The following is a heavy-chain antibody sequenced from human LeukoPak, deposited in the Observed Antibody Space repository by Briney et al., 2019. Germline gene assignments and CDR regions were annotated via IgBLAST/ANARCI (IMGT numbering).Heavy chain of an antibody. CDR2: IIPTFGTA. J-gene: IGHJ5*02. V-gene: IGHV1-69*13. CDR1: GGTFSSYA. Sequence: SVKVSCKASGGTFSSYAISWVRQAPGQGLEWMGGIIPTFGTANYAQKFQGRVTITADESTSTAYMELSSLRSEDTAVYYCARWAESGTRGNTGWFDPWGQGTLVTVSS. CDR3: ARWAESGTRGNTGWFDP. D-gene: IGHD2-2*01.